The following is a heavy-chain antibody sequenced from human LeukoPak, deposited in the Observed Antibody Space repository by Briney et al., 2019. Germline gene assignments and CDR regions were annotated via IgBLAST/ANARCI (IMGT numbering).Heavy chain of an antibody. CDR1: GFTFSSYW. CDR3: ARDRIMGGLVRGSDSDY. D-gene: IGHD6-19*01. V-gene: IGHV3-74*01. Sequence: GGSLRLSCAASGFTFSSYWMHWVRHAPGKGLVWVSRINSDGSSTSYADSVKGRFTISRDNAKNTLYLQMNSLRAEDTAVYYCARDRIMGGLVRGSDSDYWGQEPWSPSPQ. J-gene: IGHJ4*01. CDR2: INSDGSST.